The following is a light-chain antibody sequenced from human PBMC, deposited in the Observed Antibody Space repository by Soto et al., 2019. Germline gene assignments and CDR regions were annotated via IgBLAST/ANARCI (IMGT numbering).Light chain of an antibody. Sequence: EIVMTQSPVSLPVTPGEPASISCRASQSLLHSGGHNFLDWYLQKQGQSPQVLIYLGSNRASGVPDRFSGSGSGADFTLEISRVEAEDVWVYYCMQTLQTPLTFGGGTKVEIK. J-gene: IGKJ4*01. V-gene: IGKV2-28*01. CDR2: LGS. CDR1: QSLLHSGGHNF. CDR3: MQTLQTPLT.